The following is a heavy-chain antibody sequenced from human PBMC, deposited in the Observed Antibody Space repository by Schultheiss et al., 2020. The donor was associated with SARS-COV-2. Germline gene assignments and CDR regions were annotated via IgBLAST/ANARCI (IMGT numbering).Heavy chain of an antibody. V-gene: IGHV4-4*07. J-gene: IGHJ4*02. D-gene: IGHD1-26*01. Sequence: SETLSLTCTVSGGSISSYYWSWIRQPAGKGLEWIGRIYHSGSTNYNPSLKSRVTISVDTSKNQFSLKLSSVTAADTAVYYCAKDHRLEGATAMVWGQGTLVTVSS. CDR1: GGSISSYY. CDR3: AKDHRLEGATAMV. CDR2: IYHSGST.